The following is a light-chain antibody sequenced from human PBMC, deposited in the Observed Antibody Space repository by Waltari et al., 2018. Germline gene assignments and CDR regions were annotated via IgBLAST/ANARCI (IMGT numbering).Light chain of an antibody. J-gene: IGKJ2*03. V-gene: IGKV2-28*01. CDR3: MQALQTPIS. CDR2: LGS. Sequence: SQSLLHNIGYDYLDWYLQKPGQSPHLLIYLGSNRASGVPDRFSGSGSGTDFTLKISRVEAEDVGVYYCMQALQTPISFGQGTKLEIK. CDR1: QSLLHNIGYDY.